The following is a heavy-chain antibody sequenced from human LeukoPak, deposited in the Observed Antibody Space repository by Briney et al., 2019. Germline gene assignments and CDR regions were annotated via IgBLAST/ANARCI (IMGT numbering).Heavy chain of an antibody. CDR2: LYSDGTT. CDR3: ARGVEPLAANTLAY. J-gene: IGHJ4*02. CDR1: GFTVITND. Sequence: GGSLRLSCAASGFTVITNDMTWVRQAPGKGLEWVSVLYSDGTTKYADSVQGRFTISRDNSKNTLYLEMNSLSPDDTAVYYCARGVEPLAANTLAYWGQGTLVTVSS. V-gene: IGHV3-53*01. D-gene: IGHD1-14*01.